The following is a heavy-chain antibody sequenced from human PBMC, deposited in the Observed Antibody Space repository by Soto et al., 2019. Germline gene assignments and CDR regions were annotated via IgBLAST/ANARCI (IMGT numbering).Heavy chain of an antibody. D-gene: IGHD2-21*02. CDR1: GVSISSGAYY. CDR2: IYYSGKN. V-gene: IGHV4-31*03. CDR3: ARARLRAVYAFDF. Sequence: QVKLQESGPGLVKPSQTLSLTCTVSGVSISSGAYYWSWVRQHPGKGLEWIGYIYYSGKNSFSPSLKSRLSMSVDTSTNPFSLRLNSVTAADPAMYYCARARLRAVYAFDFWGQGTMVTVPS. J-gene: IGHJ3*01.